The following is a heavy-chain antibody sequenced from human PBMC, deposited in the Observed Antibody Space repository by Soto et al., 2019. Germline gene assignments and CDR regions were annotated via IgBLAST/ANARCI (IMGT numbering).Heavy chain of an antibody. CDR2: ILNDGSNR. CDR3: ARDDEYSGNGMDV. Sequence: QVQLVESGGGVVQPGRSLRLSCAASGFTFSNYGMHWVRQAPGKGLEWVAVILNDGSNRYHADSVKDRFTISRDNSKTMLYLQMNSLRAEDPAVYYCARDDEYSGNGMDVWGQGTTVTVS. D-gene: IGHD3-10*01. CDR1: GFTFSNYG. V-gene: IGHV3-33*01. J-gene: IGHJ6*02.